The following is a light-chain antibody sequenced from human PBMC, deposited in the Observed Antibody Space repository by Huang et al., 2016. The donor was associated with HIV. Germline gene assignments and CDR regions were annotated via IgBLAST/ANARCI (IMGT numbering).Light chain of an antibody. J-gene: IGKJ2*01. CDR3: MQTIQLPYT. Sequence: DIVMTQTPLSLSVTPGQPASIPCKSSESLLHSDGTTCLYWYLQKPGQSSQLLIHEVSTRCSGGPDRFSGSGSETDFTLKISRVEAEDVGIYYCMQTIQLPYTFDQGAKLEIK. V-gene: IGKV2D-29*02. CDR2: EVS. CDR1: ESLLHSDGTTC.